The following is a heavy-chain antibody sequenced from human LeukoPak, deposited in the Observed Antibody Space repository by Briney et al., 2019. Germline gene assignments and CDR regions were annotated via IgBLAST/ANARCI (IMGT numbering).Heavy chain of an antibody. Sequence: SCKVSGYTLTELSMNWVRQAPGKGLEWVSYISSSGSTKYYADSVKGRFTISRDNARNSLYLQMNSLRAEDTAVYFCARGGLPIMGYWGQGTLVTVSS. J-gene: IGHJ4*02. CDR2: ISSSGSTK. CDR1: GYTLTELS. CDR3: ARGGLPIMGY. D-gene: IGHD3-16*01. V-gene: IGHV3-11*01.